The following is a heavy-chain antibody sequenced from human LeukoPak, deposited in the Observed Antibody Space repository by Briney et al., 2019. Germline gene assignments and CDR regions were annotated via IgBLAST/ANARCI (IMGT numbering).Heavy chain of an antibody. CDR1: GFTFSDYY. V-gene: IGHV3-11*01. CDR2: ISSSGSTI. Sequence: GGSLRLSCAASGFTFSDYYMSWIRQAPGKGLEWVSYISSSGSTIYYADSVKGRFTISRDNAKNSLYLQMNSLRAEDTAVYYCARRPVVPAAKDYYYYMGVWGKGTTVTVS. CDR3: ARRPVVPAAKDYYYYMGV. D-gene: IGHD2-2*01. J-gene: IGHJ6*03.